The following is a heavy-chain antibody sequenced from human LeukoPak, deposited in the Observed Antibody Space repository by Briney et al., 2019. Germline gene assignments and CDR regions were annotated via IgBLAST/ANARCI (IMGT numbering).Heavy chain of an antibody. D-gene: IGHD1-26*01. V-gene: IGHV3-7*01. CDR2: IRKDESVK. J-gene: IGHJ4*02. CDR1: GFRFSDYW. CDR3: AREGPSRSYSPYFDY. Sequence: GGSLRLSCAASGFRFSDYWMTWLRQAPGKGLEWVANIRKDESVKNYVDSVKGRFTISRDNARNSLYLQMDSLRAEDTAVYYCAREGPSRSYSPYFDYWGQGTLVTVSS.